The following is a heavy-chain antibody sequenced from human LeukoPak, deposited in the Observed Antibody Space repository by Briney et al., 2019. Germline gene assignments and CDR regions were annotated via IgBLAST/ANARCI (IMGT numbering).Heavy chain of an antibody. J-gene: IGHJ4*02. CDR1: GGSVSSGSYY. CDR2: IYYTGST. V-gene: IGHV4-61*01. CDR3: ARDRGPDCSGGSCWDY. D-gene: IGHD2-15*01. Sequence: SETLSLTCTVSGGSVSSGSYYWSWIRQPPGKGLEWIGDIYYTGSTTYNPSLKSRVTISVDTSKNQFSLKLTSVTAADTAVYYCARDRGPDCSGGSCWDYWGQGTLVTVSS.